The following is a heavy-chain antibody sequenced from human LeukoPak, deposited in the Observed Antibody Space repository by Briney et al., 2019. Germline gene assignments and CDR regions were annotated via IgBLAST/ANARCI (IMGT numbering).Heavy chain of an antibody. D-gene: IGHD3-16*01. CDR1: GYTFTIYG. CDR3: ATQRGSYLWGTDFDY. J-gene: IGHJ4*02. CDR2: ISAYGNT. V-gene: IGHV1-18*01. Sequence: ASVKVSCKTSGYTFTIYGISWVRQAPGQGLEWMGLISAYGNTNYAQNLQGRVTMTTDTSTSTAYMELSRLRSDDTAVYYCATQRGSYLWGTDFDYWGQGTLVTVSS.